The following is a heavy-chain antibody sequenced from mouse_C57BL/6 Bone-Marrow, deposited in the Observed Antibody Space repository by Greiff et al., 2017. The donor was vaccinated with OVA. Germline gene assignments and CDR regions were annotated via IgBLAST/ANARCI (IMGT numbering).Heavy chain of an antibody. CDR1: GFSLTSYG. V-gene: IGHV2-6*01. CDR2: IWGVGST. Sequence: GQLQQSGPGPAAPSQSLSITCTVSGFSLTSYGVDWVRQSPGKGLEWLGVIWGVGSTNYNSALKSRLSISKDNSKSQVFLKMNSLQTDDTAMYYCASGPLFAYWGQGTLVTVSA. CDR3: ASGPLFAY. J-gene: IGHJ3*01.